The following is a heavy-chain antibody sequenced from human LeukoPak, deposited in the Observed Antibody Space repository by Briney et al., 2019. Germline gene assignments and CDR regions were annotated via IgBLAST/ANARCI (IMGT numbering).Heavy chain of an antibody. CDR3: ARDEAATPGIDAFDI. CDR2: INHSGST. Sequence: NPSETLSLTCAVYGGSFSGYYWSWIRQPPGKGLEWIGEINHSGSTNYNPSLKSRVTISVDTSKNQFSLKLSSVTAADTAVYYCARDEAATPGIDAFDIWGQGTMVTVSS. CDR1: GGSFSGYY. D-gene: IGHD2-15*01. V-gene: IGHV4-34*01. J-gene: IGHJ3*02.